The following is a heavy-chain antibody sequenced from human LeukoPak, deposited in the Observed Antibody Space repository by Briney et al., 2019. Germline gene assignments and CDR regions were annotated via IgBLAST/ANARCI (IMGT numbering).Heavy chain of an antibody. CDR3: ARSDSGYYYYGMDV. J-gene: IGHJ6*02. D-gene: IGHD3-10*01. Sequence: GGSLRLSCAASGFTFSSYWMSWVRQAPGKGLEWVSVIYSGGSTYYADSVKDRFTISRDNSKNTLYLQMNSLRAEDTAMYYCARSDSGYYYYGMDVWGQGTTVTVAS. CDR1: GFTFSSYW. CDR2: IYSGGST. V-gene: IGHV3-66*01.